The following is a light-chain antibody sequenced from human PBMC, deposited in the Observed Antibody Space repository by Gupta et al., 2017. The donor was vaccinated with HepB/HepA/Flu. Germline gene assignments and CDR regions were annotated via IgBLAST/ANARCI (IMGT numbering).Light chain of an antibody. V-gene: IGKV1-16*01. CDR2: AAS. CDR3: QQYNNYPLT. CDR1: QDINNH. J-gene: IGKJ1*01. Sequence: DTQLTQSPSSVSASVGDRVIITWRASQDINNHLVWFQQKPGEAPKSLICAASSLKSGAPSRIGGRAAGAVFTLIIRRVQDEDFGNYYRQQYNNYPLTFGQGTKVEIK.